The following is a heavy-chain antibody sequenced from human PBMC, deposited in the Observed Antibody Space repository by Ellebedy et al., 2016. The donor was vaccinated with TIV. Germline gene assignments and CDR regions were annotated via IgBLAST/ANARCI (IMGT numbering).Heavy chain of an antibody. CDR3: ARRSFYNWFFDY. CDR2: IYYSGST. J-gene: IGHJ4*02. V-gene: IGHV4-39*01. D-gene: IGHD5-24*01. CDR1: GGSFSGYY. Sequence: MPSETLSLTCAVYGGSFSGYYWGWIRQPPGKGLEWIGSIYYSGSTYYNPSLKSRVTISVDTSKNQFSLKLSSVTAADTAVYFCARRSFYNWFFDYWGQGTLVTVSS.